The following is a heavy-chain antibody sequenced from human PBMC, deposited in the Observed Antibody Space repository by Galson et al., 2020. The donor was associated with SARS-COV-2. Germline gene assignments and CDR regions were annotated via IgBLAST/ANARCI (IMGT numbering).Heavy chain of an antibody. CDR3: ARGGGEQDPFES. Sequence: PGGSLRLSCTASGFTLSDTDMAWIRQTPGKGLEWISYLTSRGPKALYGDSVRGRFTISRDSAKNSLYLHLTSLRDDDTAIYYCARGGGEQDPFESWGQGALVSVSS. D-gene: IGHD6-25*01. CDR1: GFTLSDTD. J-gene: IGHJ4*02. V-gene: IGHV3-11*01. CDR2: LTSRGPKA.